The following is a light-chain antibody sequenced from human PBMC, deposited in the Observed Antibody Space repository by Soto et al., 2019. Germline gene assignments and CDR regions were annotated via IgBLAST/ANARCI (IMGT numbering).Light chain of an antibody. CDR1: SSDVGGYNY. Sequence: QSALTQPASVSGSPGQSITISCTGTSSDVGGYNYVSWYQQHPGKAPKLMIYEVTKRPSGVPDRFSGSKAGNTASLTVFGLQAEDEADYYCSSFAGPVWVFGGGTKVTVL. CDR3: SSFAGPVWV. V-gene: IGLV2-8*01. CDR2: EVT. J-gene: IGLJ3*02.